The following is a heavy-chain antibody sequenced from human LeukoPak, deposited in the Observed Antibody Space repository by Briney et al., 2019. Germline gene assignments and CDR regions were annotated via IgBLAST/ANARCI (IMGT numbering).Heavy chain of an antibody. Sequence: GGSLRLSCAASGFTFTNYWMSWVRQAPGKGLELVANIKQDRSEKYYVDSVKGRFTISRDNAKNSLYLQMNSLRAEDTAVYYCARLREIPVFGVVTKSTSYFDYWGQGTLDTVSS. V-gene: IGHV3-7*01. D-gene: IGHD3-3*01. CDR2: IKQDRSEK. CDR3: ARLREIPVFGVVTKSTSYFDY. CDR1: GFTFTNYW. J-gene: IGHJ4*02.